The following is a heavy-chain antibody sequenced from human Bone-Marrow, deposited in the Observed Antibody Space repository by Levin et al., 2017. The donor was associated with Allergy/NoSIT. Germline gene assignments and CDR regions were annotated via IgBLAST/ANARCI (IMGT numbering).Heavy chain of an antibody. V-gene: IGHV3-30*18. Sequence: PGGSLRLSCAASGFTFSSYGMHWVRQAPGKGLEWVAVISYDGSNKYYADSVKGRFTISRDNSKNTLYLQMNSLRAEDTAVYYCAKELLSMVRGVIFRWFDPWGQGTLVTVSS. D-gene: IGHD3-10*01. J-gene: IGHJ5*02. CDR1: GFTFSSYG. CDR2: ISYDGSNK. CDR3: AKELLSMVRGVIFRWFDP.